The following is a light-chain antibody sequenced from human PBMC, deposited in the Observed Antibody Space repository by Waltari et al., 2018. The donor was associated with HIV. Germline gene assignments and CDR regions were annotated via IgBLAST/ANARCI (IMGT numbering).Light chain of an antibody. Sequence: QLVLTQSPSASASLGASVKLTCTLSSGHSSYVIAWHQQQPTKGPRYLMKLNSGGSHFKGDGIPDRFSVSSSGAERYLTIASLQSEDEADYYCQTWGTGIVVFGGGTKLTVL. V-gene: IGLV4-69*01. CDR3: QTWGTGIVV. CDR1: SGHSSYV. CDR2: LNSGGSH. J-gene: IGLJ2*01.